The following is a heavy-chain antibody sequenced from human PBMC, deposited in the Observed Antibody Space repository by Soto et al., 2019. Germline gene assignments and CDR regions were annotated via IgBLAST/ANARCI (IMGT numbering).Heavy chain of an antibody. CDR1: GGSFSGYY. J-gene: IGHJ6*02. V-gene: IGHV4-34*01. CDR2: INHSGST. CDR3: ARGGGQLGRVYYYYGMDV. D-gene: IGHD6-6*01. Sequence: SETLSLTCAVYGGSFSGYYWSWIRQPPGKGLEWIGEINHSGSTNYNPSLKSRVTISVDTSKNQFSLKLSSVTAADTAVYYCARGGGQLGRVYYYYGMDVWGQGTTVTVSS.